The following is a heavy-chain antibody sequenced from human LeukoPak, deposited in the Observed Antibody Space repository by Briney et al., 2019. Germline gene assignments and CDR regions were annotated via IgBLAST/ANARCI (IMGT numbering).Heavy chain of an antibody. CDR2: ISSSSSTI. V-gene: IGHV3-48*04. Sequence: GGSLRLSCAASGFTFSSYSMNWVRQAPGKGLEWVSYISSSSSTIYYADSVKGRFTISRDNAKNSLYLQMNSLRAEDTAVYYCARMYSSSWLTFDYWGQGTLVTVSS. CDR1: GFTFSSYS. CDR3: ARMYSSSWLTFDY. D-gene: IGHD6-13*01. J-gene: IGHJ4*02.